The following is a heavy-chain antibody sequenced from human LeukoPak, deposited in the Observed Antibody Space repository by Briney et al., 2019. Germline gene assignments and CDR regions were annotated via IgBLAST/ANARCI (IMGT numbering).Heavy chain of an antibody. CDR3: ARDTGGSMDY. Sequence: GGSLRLSCAASGFTFSSYAMHWVRQAPGKGLEYVSAISSNGGSTYYANSVKGRFTISRDNSKNTLYLQMGSLRAEDTAVYYCARDTGGSMDYWGQGTLVTVSS. CDR2: ISSNGGST. D-gene: IGHD1-26*01. J-gene: IGHJ4*02. CDR1: GFTFSSYA. V-gene: IGHV3-64*01.